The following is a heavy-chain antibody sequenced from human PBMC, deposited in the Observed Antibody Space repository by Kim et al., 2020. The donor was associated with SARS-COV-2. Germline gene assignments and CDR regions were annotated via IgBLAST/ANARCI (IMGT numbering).Heavy chain of an antibody. CDR2: INPSGGST. J-gene: IGHJ6*02. D-gene: IGHD3-22*01. CDR3: ARASGITMIVVVTAYGMDV. CDR1: GYTFTSYY. Sequence: ASVKVSCKASGYTFTSYYMHWVRQAPGQGLEWMGRINPSGGSTSYAQKFQGRVTMTRDTSTSTVYMELSSLRSEDTAVYYCARASGITMIVVVTAYGMDVWGQGTTVTVSS. V-gene: IGHV1-46*01.